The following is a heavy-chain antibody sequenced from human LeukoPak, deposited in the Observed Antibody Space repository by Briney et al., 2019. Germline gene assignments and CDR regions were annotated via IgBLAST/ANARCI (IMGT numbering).Heavy chain of an antibody. V-gene: IGHV3-66*01. D-gene: IGHD6-19*01. CDR3: ATVAGFSLYYFDH. J-gene: IGHJ4*02. Sequence: PGGSLRLSCATSGFTVSGNYMSWVRQAPGKGLEWVSVIYSGGSTYYADSVKGRFAISRDTSKNTLYLQMNSLRAEDTAVYYCATVAGFSLYYFDHWGQGTLVTVSS. CDR1: GFTVSGNY. CDR2: IYSGGST.